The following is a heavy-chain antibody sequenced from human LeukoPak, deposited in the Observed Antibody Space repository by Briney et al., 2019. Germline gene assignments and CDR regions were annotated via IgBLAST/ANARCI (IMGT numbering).Heavy chain of an antibody. Sequence: PSETLSLTCTVSGGSIGSYYWSWIRQPPGKGLEWIGYIFYSGSTNYNPSLKSRVTISVDTSKNQFSLKLSSVTAADTAVYYCARDITYGIDYWGQGTLVTVSS. D-gene: IGHD1-14*01. CDR1: GGSIGSYY. CDR2: IFYSGST. V-gene: IGHV4-59*01. CDR3: ARDITYGIDY. J-gene: IGHJ4*02.